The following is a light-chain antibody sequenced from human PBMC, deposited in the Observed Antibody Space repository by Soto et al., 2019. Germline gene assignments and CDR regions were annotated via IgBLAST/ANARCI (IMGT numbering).Light chain of an antibody. CDR1: KNVSNK. Sequence: EIVMTQSPATLSVSPGERAILSCRASKNVSNKLAWYQQKPGQAPRLLIYGASTRATGIPARFSGSGSGTEFTLSISSLQSEDIATYYCQQYNNWPPLTFGGGTKVEIK. V-gene: IGKV3-15*01. J-gene: IGKJ4*01. CDR2: GAS. CDR3: QQYNNWPPLT.